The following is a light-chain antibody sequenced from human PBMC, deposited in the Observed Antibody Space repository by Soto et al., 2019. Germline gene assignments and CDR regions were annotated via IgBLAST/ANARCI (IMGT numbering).Light chain of an antibody. V-gene: IGKV3-15*01. CDR1: ESVSTD. CDR3: QQYSIWRT. Sequence: ELEMTQTPATLSLAPGGRGTLCCRASESVSTDLAGYQQKAGQAPRLLIHGASTRATGIPARFSGSGSGTEFTLTISSLQSVDFAVDDCQQYSIWRTFGQGTKVDIK. J-gene: IGKJ1*01. CDR2: GAS.